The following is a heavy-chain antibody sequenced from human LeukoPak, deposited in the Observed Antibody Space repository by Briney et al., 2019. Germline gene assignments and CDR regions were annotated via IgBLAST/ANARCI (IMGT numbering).Heavy chain of an antibody. V-gene: IGHV4-39*01. J-gene: IGHJ5*02. CDR2: ISYSGST. Sequence: SETLSLTCIVSGGSISSSYYYWGWIRQPPGKGLEWIVTISYSGSTYYNPSLKSRVTISVDTSKNQFSLKLSSVTATDTAVYYCGGAAAGTVGWFDPWGQGTLVTVSS. D-gene: IGHD6-13*01. CDR3: GGAAAGTVGWFDP. CDR1: GGSISSSYYY.